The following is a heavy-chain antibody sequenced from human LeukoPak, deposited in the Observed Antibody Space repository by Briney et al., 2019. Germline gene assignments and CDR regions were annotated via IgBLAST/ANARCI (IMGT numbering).Heavy chain of an antibody. CDR2: ITDSGGTT. CDR1: RFTFSNYG. D-gene: IGHD3-22*01. CDR3: AKHQLYYYDS. V-gene: IGHV3-23*01. J-gene: IGHJ4*02. Sequence: GGSLRLSCVASRFTFSNYGMSWGRQAPGKGLQWVSAITDSGGTTYYADSVKGRFTISRDNSKHTLYLQMNSLRAEDTAVYYCAKHQLYYYDSWGQGTLVTVSS.